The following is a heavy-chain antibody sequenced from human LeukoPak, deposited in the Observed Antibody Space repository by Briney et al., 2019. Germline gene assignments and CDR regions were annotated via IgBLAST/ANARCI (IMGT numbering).Heavy chain of an antibody. J-gene: IGHJ2*01. CDR3: ARSPAYWYFDL. Sequence: SETLSLTCTVSGGSISSYYWSWIRQPPGKGLEWIGYIYYSGSTNYNPSLKSRVTISVDTSKNQFSLKLSSVTAADTAVYYCARSPAYWYFDLWGRGTLVTASS. V-gene: IGHV4-59*01. CDR1: GGSISSYY. CDR2: IYYSGST.